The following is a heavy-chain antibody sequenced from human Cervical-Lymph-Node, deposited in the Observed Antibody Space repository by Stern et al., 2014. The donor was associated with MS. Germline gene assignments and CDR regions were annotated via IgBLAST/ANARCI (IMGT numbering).Heavy chain of an antibody. CDR1: GYTFTSSG. Sequence: VQLVQSGVEVKKPGASVKVSCKASGYTFTSSGITWVRQAPGQGLAWMGWINTYNGDTTYAQKLQGRVTMTTDTSTTTAHMEVRSLRYDDTAVYYCARDTAQVASWYFDLWGRGTLVTVSS. J-gene: IGHJ2*01. D-gene: IGHD2-21*02. V-gene: IGHV1-18*01. CDR3: ARDTAQVASWYFDL. CDR2: INTYNGDT.